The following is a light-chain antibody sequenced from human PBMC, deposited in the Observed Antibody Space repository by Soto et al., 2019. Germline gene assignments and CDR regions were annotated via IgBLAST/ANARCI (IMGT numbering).Light chain of an antibody. CDR2: KAS. J-gene: IGKJ2*01. Sequence: DIPMTQSPSTLSASVGDRVSITCRASQSISSWVAWYQQKPGKAPNLLIYKASTLESGVPSRFSGSGSGTEFTLTISSLQPDDFATYYCQQYDSYSYTFGQGTKLEIK. CDR3: QQYDSYSYT. CDR1: QSISSW. V-gene: IGKV1-5*03.